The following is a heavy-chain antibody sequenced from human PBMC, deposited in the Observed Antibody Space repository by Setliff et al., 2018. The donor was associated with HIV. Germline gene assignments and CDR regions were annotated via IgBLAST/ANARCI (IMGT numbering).Heavy chain of an antibody. Sequence: LRLSCATSGFTFGEYPMGWFRQAPGKGREWVSFVRTKNYRGTTEYAASVEGRFTISRDASRGVAYLQMNSLKSEDTAVYYCRRGGRPTDEEVWFDPWGQGTQVTVSS. J-gene: IGHJ5*02. CDR2: VRTKNYRGTT. D-gene: IGHD2-15*01. V-gene: IGHV3-49*03. CDR3: RRGGRPTDEEVWFDP. CDR1: GFTFGEYP.